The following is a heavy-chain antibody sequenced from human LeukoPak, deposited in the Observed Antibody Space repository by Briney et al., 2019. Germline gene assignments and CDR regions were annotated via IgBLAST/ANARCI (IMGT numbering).Heavy chain of an antibody. D-gene: IGHD6-13*01. V-gene: IGHV4-4*02. CDR1: GGSISSSNW. Sequence: PSGTLSLTCAVSGGSISSSNWWSWVRQPPGKGLEWIGEIYHSGSTNYNPSLKSRVTISVDTSKNQFPLKLSSVTAADTAVYYCARDGMAAALDYWGQGTLVTVSS. CDR2: IYHSGST. CDR3: ARDGMAAALDY. J-gene: IGHJ4*02.